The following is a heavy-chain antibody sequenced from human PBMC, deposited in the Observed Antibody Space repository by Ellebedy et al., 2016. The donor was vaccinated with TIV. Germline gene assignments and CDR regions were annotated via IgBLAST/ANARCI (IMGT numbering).Heavy chain of an antibody. D-gene: IGHD4-17*01. V-gene: IGHV3-7*01. J-gene: IGHJ3*02. Sequence: GGSLRLSCAASGFTFSSYWMTWVRQAPGKGLEWVANINQDRSEQYYVDSVQGRFTISRDNARNSLNLQMNSVRAEDAAVYYCATDGSYGDYRSPTHAFVMWGQGTMVIVSS. CDR2: INQDRSEQ. CDR3: ATDGSYGDYRSPTHAFVM. CDR1: GFTFSSYW.